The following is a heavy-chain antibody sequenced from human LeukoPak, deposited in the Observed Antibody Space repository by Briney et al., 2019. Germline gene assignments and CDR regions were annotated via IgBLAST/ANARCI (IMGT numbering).Heavy chain of an antibody. CDR1: GYTFTSYY. J-gene: IGHJ4*02. D-gene: IGHD3-10*01. V-gene: IGHV1-46*01. CDR3: ARVLYYYGSGIDY. CDR2: INPSGGST. Sequence: ASVKVSCKASGYTFTSYYMHWLRQAPGQGLVWIGVINPSGGSTSYAQKFQGRVTMTRDTSTSTVYMELSSLRSEHTAVYYCARVLYYYGSGIDYWGQGTLVTVSS.